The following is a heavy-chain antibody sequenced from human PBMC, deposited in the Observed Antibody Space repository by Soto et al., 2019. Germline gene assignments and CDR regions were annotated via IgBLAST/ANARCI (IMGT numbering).Heavy chain of an antibody. D-gene: IGHD6-13*01. Sequence: GASVKVSCKASGYTFTSYDINWVRQATGQGLEWMGWMNPNSGNTGYAQKFQGRVTMTRNTSISTTYMELSSLRSEDTAVYYCARWVSSRWYERYIHYWGQAIRVTGAS. V-gene: IGHV1-8*01. CDR2: MNPNSGNT. CDR1: GYTFTSYD. J-gene: IGHJ4*02. CDR3: ARWVSSRWYERYIHY.